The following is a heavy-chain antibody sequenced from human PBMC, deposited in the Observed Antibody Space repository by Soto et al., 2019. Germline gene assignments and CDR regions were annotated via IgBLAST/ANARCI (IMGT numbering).Heavy chain of an antibody. D-gene: IGHD3-16*01. CDR2: IYWDDDK. CDR1: GFSLTTRGVG. Sequence: QITLKESGPPLVKPTQTLTLTCTFSGFSLTTRGVGVGWIRQPPGKALECLALIYWDDDKRYSPSLQSRLTITKDTCKNQVVLTMTNVDPVDTATYYCAHIPNYYQYDWFDPWGQGTLVSVSS. V-gene: IGHV2-5*02. CDR3: AHIPNYYQYDWFDP. J-gene: IGHJ5*02.